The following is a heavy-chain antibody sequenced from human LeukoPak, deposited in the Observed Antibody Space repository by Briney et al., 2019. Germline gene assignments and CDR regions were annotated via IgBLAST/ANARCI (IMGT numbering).Heavy chain of an antibody. CDR3: ARALWFGEPSGGDY. Sequence: GGSLRLSCAASGFTFSSYGMRWVRQAPGKGLEWVAVIWYDGSNKYYADSVKGRFTISRDNSKNTLYLQMNSLRAEDTAVYYCARALWFGEPSGGDYWGQGTLVTVSS. CDR2: IWYDGSNK. J-gene: IGHJ4*02. CDR1: GFTFSSYG. D-gene: IGHD3-10*01. V-gene: IGHV3-30*19.